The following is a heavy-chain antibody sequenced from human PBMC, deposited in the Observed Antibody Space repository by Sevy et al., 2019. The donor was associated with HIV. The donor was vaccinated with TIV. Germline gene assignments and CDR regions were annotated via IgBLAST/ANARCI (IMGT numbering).Heavy chain of an antibody. V-gene: IGHV3-21*01. J-gene: IGHJ6*02. CDR3: ARDLPSAVTDPFYYYGLAV. D-gene: IGHD2-21*02. Sequence: GGSLRLSCAASGFTFSSYYMNWVRQAPGKGLEWVSSISSRSSYIYYADSVKGRFTISRDNAKNSLYLQMNSLRADDTAVYFCARDLPSAVTDPFYYYGLAVWGQGTTVTVSS. CDR1: GFTFSSYY. CDR2: ISSRSSYI.